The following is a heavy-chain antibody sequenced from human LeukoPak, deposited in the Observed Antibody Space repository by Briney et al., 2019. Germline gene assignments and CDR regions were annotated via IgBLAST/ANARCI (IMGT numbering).Heavy chain of an antibody. CDR3: ATSSGDYCSSTSCYAHY. Sequence: PGGSLRLSCAASGFTFSSYAMSWVRQAPGKGLEWVSSISGSGGSTYYADSVKGRFTISRDNSKNTLYLQMNGLRADDTAVYYCATSSGDYCSSTSCYAHYWGQGTLVTVSS. J-gene: IGHJ4*02. D-gene: IGHD2-2*01. V-gene: IGHV3-23*01. CDR1: GFTFSSYA. CDR2: ISGSGGST.